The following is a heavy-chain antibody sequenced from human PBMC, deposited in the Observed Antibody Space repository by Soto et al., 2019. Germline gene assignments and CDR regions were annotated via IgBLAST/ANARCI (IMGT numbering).Heavy chain of an antibody. CDR2: IYSAGNT. D-gene: IGHD1-26*01. J-gene: IGHJ6*02. CDR3: ARDFVVGGPTINYYYGMDV. Sequence: GGSLRLSCAASGFTVSSNYMSWVRQAPGKGLEWISIIYSAGNTYYADSVKGRFTISRDNSKNTLYLQMNSLGAEDAAVYYCARDFVVGGPTINYYYGMDVWGQGTTVTVSS. V-gene: IGHV3-66*01. CDR1: GFTVSSNY.